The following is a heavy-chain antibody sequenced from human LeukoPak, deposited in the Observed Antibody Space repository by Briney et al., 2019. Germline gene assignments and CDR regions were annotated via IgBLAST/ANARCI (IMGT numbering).Heavy chain of an antibody. CDR2: INSDGSST. CDR1: GFTFSSYW. Sequence: GGSLRLSCAASGFTFSSYWMHWVRQAPGKGLVWVSRINSDGSSTSYADSGKGRFTISRDNAKNTLYLQMNSLRAEDTAVYYCARISSWYVGYYFDYWGQGTLVTVSS. V-gene: IGHV3-74*01. D-gene: IGHD6-13*01. CDR3: ARISSWYVGYYFDY. J-gene: IGHJ4*02.